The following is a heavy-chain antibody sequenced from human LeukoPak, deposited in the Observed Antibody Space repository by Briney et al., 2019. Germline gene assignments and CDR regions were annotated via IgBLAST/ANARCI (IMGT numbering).Heavy chain of an antibody. J-gene: IGHJ4*02. CDR1: GFPFSSHW. CDR2: INQDGSEK. D-gene: IGHD4-23*01. CDR3: ARGGGNCLDY. Sequence: GGSLRLSCAASGFPFSSHWLSWFRQSPGKGLEWVAHINQDGSEKYYVDSVKGRFTISRDNARNSQYLQMNSLRAEDTAVYYCARGGGNCLDYWGQGTLVAVSS. V-gene: IGHV3-7*04.